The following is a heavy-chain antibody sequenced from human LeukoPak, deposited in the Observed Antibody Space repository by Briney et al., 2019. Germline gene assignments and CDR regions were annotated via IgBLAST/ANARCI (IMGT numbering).Heavy chain of an antibody. CDR3: ARDRGYSSFDY. Sequence: PGGSLRLPCAASGFTLSDYWMSWVRQAPGKGLEWVANIKEDGSEKNYVDSVKGRFTISRDNAKNSLYLQMNSLRAEDTAVFYCARDRGYSSFDYWGQGTLVTVSS. CDR1: GFTLSDYW. V-gene: IGHV3-7*01. D-gene: IGHD5-18*01. CDR2: IKEDGSEK. J-gene: IGHJ4*02.